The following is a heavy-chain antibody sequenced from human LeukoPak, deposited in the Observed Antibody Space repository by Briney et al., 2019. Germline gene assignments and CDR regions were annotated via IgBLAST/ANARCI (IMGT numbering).Heavy chain of an antibody. J-gene: IGHJ4*02. Sequence: PSETLSLTCSVSGAAITNYYWSWIRQPPGKGLEWIGHIYHSGSPNYNPSLKSRVSISLDTSKNQFSLELSSPTAADTAVYYCAGSTSGNYFNYWGQGTLVTVSS. V-gene: IGHV4-59*01. CDR3: AGSTSGNYFNY. CDR1: GAAITNYY. D-gene: IGHD2-2*01. CDR2: IYHSGSP.